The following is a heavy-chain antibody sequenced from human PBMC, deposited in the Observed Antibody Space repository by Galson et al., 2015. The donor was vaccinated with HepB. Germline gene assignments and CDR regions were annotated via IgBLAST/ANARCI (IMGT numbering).Heavy chain of an antibody. D-gene: IGHD2-2*01. CDR2: IDWDDDK. CDR1: GFSLSTRGLC. Sequence: PALVKPTQTLTLTCTFSGFSLSTRGLCVSWIRQSPGKALEWLARIDWDDDKYYNTPLKTRLTISRDTSKNQVVLTMTNMDPVDTATYYCARSRGYCISTTCYSGAFDIWGQGTMVTVSS. J-gene: IGHJ3*02. V-gene: IGHV2-70*11. CDR3: ARSRGYCISTTCYSGAFDI.